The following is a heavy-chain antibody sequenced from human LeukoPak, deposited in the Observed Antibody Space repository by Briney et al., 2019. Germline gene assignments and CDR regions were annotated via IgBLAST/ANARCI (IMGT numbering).Heavy chain of an antibody. CDR3: AGTYYYDSSGYLKFDY. D-gene: IGHD3-22*01. V-gene: IGHV4-31*03. Sequence: SETLSLTCTVSGGSISSGGYSWSWIRQHPGKGLEWIGYIYYSGSTYYNPSLKSRVTISVDTSKNQFSLKLSSVTAADTAVYYCAGTYYYDSSGYLKFDYWGQGTLVTVSS. CDR2: IYYSGST. CDR1: GGSISSGGYS. J-gene: IGHJ4*02.